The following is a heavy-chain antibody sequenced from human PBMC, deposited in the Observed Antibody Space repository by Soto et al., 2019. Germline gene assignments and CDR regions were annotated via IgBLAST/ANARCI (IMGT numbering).Heavy chain of an antibody. V-gene: IGHV1-69*13. CDR2: IIPIFGTA. CDR1: GGTFSSYA. CDR3: ATGVGATRAFDI. J-gene: IGHJ3*02. D-gene: IGHD1-26*01. Sequence: SVKVSCKASGGTFSSYAISWVRQAPGQGLEWMGGIIPIFGTANYAQKFQGRVTITADESTSTAYMELSSLRSEDTAVYYRATGVGATRAFDIWGQGTMVTVSS.